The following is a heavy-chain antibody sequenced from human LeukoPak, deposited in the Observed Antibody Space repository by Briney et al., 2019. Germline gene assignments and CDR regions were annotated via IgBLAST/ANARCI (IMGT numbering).Heavy chain of an antibody. V-gene: IGHV1-46*01. J-gene: IGHJ5*02. Sequence: ASVKVSCKASGYTFTSYGISWVRQAPGQGLEWMGIINPSGGTTDYAQKFHGRITVTRDTSTSTVYMELTSLTSEDTAVYYCARDALSYDYSWGSYGHLGIDPWGQGTLVTVSS. CDR1: GYTFTSYG. CDR2: INPSGGTT. D-gene: IGHD3-16*01. CDR3: ARDALSYDYSWGSYGHLGIDP.